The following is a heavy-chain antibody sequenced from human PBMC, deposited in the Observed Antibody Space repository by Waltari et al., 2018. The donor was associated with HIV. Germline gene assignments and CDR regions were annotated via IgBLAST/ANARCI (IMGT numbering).Heavy chain of an antibody. J-gene: IGHJ4*02. CDR1: GYTFNSYD. Sequence: QVQLVQSGDEVKKPGASVKVSCKASGYTFNSYDINWVRQATGQGLEWMGWMNPNSGNTGYAQKFQGRVTMTRNTCISTAYMELSSLRSEDTAVYYCARCFTRYSSGWYGYWGQGTLVTVSS. CDR3: ARCFTRYSSGWYGY. V-gene: IGHV1-8*01. CDR2: MNPNSGNT. D-gene: IGHD6-19*01.